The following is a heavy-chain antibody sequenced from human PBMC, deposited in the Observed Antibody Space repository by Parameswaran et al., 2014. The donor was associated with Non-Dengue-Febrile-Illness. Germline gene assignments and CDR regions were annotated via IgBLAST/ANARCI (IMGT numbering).Heavy chain of an antibody. V-gene: IGHV3-23*01. D-gene: IGHD3-16*01. Sequence: GGSLRLSCAGSGFTFNSYAMNWVRQAPGKGLEWVSAISGGGGSTYYANSVNGRFTTSRDNSKNTLYLHMKSLRAEDTAIYYCAKIMGDRGTVRYFYYYGMDVWGQGTAVTVSS. CDR3: AKIMGDRGTVRYFYYYGMDV. CDR1: GFTFNSYA. CDR2: ISGGGGST. J-gene: IGHJ6*02.